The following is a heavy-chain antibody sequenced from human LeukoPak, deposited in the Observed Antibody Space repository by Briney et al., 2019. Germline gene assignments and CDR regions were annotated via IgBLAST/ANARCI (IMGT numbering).Heavy chain of an antibody. J-gene: IGHJ4*02. CDR1: GGSISTTIYY. CDR2: IYYTGST. D-gene: IGHD5-24*01. Sequence: SETLSLTCSVSGGSISTTIYYWGCIRQPPGKGLEWIGSIYYTGSTYYNPSLKSRVTLSVDTSKNQFSLKLSSVTAADTAVSYCVEMATRWYFDHWGQGTLATVSS. V-gene: IGHV4-39*01. CDR3: VEMATRWYFDH.